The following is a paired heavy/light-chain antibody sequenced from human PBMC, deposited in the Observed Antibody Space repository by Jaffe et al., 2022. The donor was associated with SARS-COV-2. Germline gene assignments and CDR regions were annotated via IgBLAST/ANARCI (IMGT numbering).Light chain of an antibody. V-gene: IGLV1-51*01. CDR1: SSNIGNNY. CDR3: GTWDSSLSSVV. Sequence: QSVLTQPPSVSAAPGQKVTISCSGSSSNIGNNYVSWYQQLPGTAPKLLIYDNNKRPSGIPDRFSGSKSGTSATLGITGLQTGDEADYYCGTWDSSLSSVVFGGGTKLTVL. CDR2: DNN. J-gene: IGLJ2*01.
Heavy chain of an antibody. CDR2: INHSGST. J-gene: IGHJ5*02. D-gene: IGHD5-18*01. Sequence: QVQLQQWGAGLLKPSETLSLTCAVYGGSFSGYYWSWIRQPPGKGLEWIGEINHSGSTNYNPSLKSRVTISVDTSKNQFSLKLSSVTAADTAVYYCARGHPDTAMVRNSRGGFDPWGQGTLVTVSS. CDR3: ARGHPDTAMVRNSRGGFDP. CDR1: GGSFSGYY. V-gene: IGHV4-34*01.